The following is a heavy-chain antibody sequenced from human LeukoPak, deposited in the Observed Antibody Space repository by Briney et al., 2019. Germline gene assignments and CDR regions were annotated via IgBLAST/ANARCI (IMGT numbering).Heavy chain of an antibody. Sequence: GASVKVSCKASGYTFTSYYMHWVRQAPGQGLEWMGIINPSGGSTSYAQKFQGRVTMTRGTSTSTVYMELSSLRSEDTAVYYCARDWTRGVAVAGTSGGADYWGQGTLVTVSS. J-gene: IGHJ4*02. D-gene: IGHD6-19*01. V-gene: IGHV1-46*01. CDR2: INPSGGST. CDR3: ARDWTRGVAVAGTSGGADY. CDR1: GYTFTSYY.